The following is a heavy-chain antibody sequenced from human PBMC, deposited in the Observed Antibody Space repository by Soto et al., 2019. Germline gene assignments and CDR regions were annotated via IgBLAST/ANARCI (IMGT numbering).Heavy chain of an antibody. Sequence: EVQLVESGGGLVQPGGSLRLSCAASGFTFSSYWMSWVRQAPGKGLEWVANIKQDGSEKYYVDSVKGRFTISRDNAKNSLYVQMNRRRAEDTAVYYCARDLGYSSSWYRVLRHGWFAPCGQGTLVTVSS. CDR2: IKQDGSEK. D-gene: IGHD6-13*01. CDR1: GFTFSSYW. CDR3: ARDLGYSSSWYRVLRHGWFAP. V-gene: IGHV3-7*05. J-gene: IGHJ5*02.